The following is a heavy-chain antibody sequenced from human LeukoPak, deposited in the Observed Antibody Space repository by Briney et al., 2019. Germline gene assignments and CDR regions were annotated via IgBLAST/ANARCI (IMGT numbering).Heavy chain of an antibody. CDR2: ISYDGSNK. D-gene: IGHD2-15*01. CDR3: ARGVVVVAAQDY. J-gene: IGHJ4*02. V-gene: IGHV3-30*04. Sequence: GRSLRLSCAASGFTFSSYAMHWVRQAPGKGLEWVAVISYDGSNKYYADSVKGRFTISRDNSKNTLYLQMNSLRAEDTAVYYCARGVVVVAAQDYWGRGTLVTVSS. CDR1: GFTFSSYA.